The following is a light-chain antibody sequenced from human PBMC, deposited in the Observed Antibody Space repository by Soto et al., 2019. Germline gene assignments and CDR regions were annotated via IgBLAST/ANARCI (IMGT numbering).Light chain of an antibody. CDR1: QSVSSN. Sequence: ELVMSQSPATLSVSPGARATLSCRASQSVSSNLAWYQQKPGQAPRLLIYGASTRATGIPARFSGSGSGTEFTLTINSLQSEDFAVYYCQQYNNWPRTFGQGTKVDIK. CDR3: QQYNNWPRT. J-gene: IGKJ1*01. V-gene: IGKV3-15*01. CDR2: GAS.